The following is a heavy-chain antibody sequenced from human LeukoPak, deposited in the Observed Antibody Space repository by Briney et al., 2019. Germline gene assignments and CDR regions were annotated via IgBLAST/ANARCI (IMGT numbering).Heavy chain of an antibody. Sequence: TSETLSLTCTVSGGSISISSYYWGWIRQPPGKGLEWIGSFYYSGSTYYNPSLKSRVTISVDTSKNQFSLKLSSVTATDTAVYYCARRRSGNSYVDYWGQGTLVTVSS. D-gene: IGHD5-18*01. J-gene: IGHJ4*02. CDR1: GGSISISSYY. V-gene: IGHV4-39*01. CDR3: ARRRSGNSYVDY. CDR2: FYYSGST.